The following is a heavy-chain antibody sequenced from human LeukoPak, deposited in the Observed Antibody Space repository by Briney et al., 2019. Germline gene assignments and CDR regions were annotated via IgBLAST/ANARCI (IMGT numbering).Heavy chain of an antibody. CDR2: MFHSGST. Sequence: SETLSLTCTVSGYSISSGHYWAWIRQSPEKGLEWIASMFHSGSTYYNPSLKSRVTTSADTSKNEFALKLSSVTAADTALYYCARAGTNLGDYDYWGQGTLVTVSS. V-gene: IGHV4-38-2*02. CDR3: ARAGTNLGDYDY. D-gene: IGHD4-17*01. J-gene: IGHJ4*02. CDR1: GYSISSGHY.